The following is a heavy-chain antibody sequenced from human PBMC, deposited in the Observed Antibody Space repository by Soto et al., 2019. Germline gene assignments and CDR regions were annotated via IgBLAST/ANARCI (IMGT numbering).Heavy chain of an antibody. CDR3: ARSPTLLSIAARSYYYYMDV. D-gene: IGHD6-6*01. Sequence: EVQLVESGGGLVQPGGSLRLSCAASGFTFSSYWMSWVRQAPGKGLEWVANIKQDGSEKYYVDSVKGRFTISRDNAKNSLYLQMNRLRAEDTAVYYCARSPTLLSIAARSYYYYMDVWGKGTTVTVSS. J-gene: IGHJ6*03. CDR2: IKQDGSEK. CDR1: GFTFSSYW. V-gene: IGHV3-7*01.